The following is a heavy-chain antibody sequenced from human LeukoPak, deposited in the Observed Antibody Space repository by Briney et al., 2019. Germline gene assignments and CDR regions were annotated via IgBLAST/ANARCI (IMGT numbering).Heavy chain of an antibody. J-gene: IGHJ6*02. CDR3: AREDYGDYYYGMDV. CDR2: ITYSGGSA. D-gene: IGHD4-17*01. V-gene: IGHV3-23*01. Sequence: GSLRLSCAASGFTFSTYAMSWVRQAPGKGLEWVSVITYSGGSAYYADSVKGRFTISRDNSKNTLYLQMNSLRAEDTAVYYCAREDYGDYYYGMDVWGQGTTVTVSS. CDR1: GFTFSTYA.